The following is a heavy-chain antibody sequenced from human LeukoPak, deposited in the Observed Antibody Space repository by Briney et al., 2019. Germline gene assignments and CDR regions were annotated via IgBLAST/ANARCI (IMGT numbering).Heavy chain of an antibody. J-gene: IGHJ4*02. D-gene: IGHD3-3*01. CDR3: ARVRADNVLRFLEWSYYFDY. CDR1: GYTFTSYD. V-gene: IGHV1-8*01. Sequence: ASVKVSCKASGYTFTSYDINWVRQATGQGLEWMGWMDPNSGNTGYAQKFQGRVTMTRNTSINTAYMELSSLRSEDTAVYYCARVRADNVLRFLEWSYYFDYWGQGTLVTVSS. CDR2: MDPNSGNT.